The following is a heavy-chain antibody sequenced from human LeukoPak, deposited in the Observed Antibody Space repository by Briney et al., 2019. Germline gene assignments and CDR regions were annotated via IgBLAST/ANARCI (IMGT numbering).Heavy chain of an antibody. CDR3: ARDPAGYCTNGVCGTGYYYMDV. CDR2: IYSGGST. D-gene: IGHD2-8*01. J-gene: IGHJ6*03. Sequence: PGGSLRLSCAASGFTVRSNYMSWVRQAPGKGLEWVSVIYSGGSTYYADSVKGRFTISRDNSKNTLYLQMNSLRAEDTAVYYCARDPAGYCTNGVCGTGYYYMDVWGKGTTVTVSS. V-gene: IGHV3-53*05. CDR1: GFTVRSNY.